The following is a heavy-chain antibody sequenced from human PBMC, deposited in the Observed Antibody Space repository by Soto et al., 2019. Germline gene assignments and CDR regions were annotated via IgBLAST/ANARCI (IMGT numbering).Heavy chain of an antibody. CDR3: ARDSGYDSGAFDI. CDR1: GXXFSSXX. V-gene: IGHV3-33*01. D-gene: IGHD5-12*01. J-gene: IGHJ3*02. CDR2: LCNDGSNK. Sequence: GGSXRLSXAASGXXFSSXXXXXXXQAPGKGLEWVAVLCNDGSNKSYADSVKGRFTISRDNSKNTLYLQMNSLRAEDTAVYYCARDSGYDSGAFDIWGQGTMVTVSS.